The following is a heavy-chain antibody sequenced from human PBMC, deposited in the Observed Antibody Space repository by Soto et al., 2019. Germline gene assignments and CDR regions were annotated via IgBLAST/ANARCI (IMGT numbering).Heavy chain of an antibody. J-gene: IGHJ6*02. D-gene: IGHD6-13*01. V-gene: IGHV5-51*01. CDR3: ARRYSSSWHPGGPGVEAVYGMDV. Sequence: PGESLKISCKGSGYSFTSYWIGWVRQMPGKGLEWMGIIYPGDSDTRYSPSFQGQVTISADKSISTAYLQWSSLKASDTAMYYCARRYSSSWHPGGPGVEAVYGMDVWGQGTTVTAP. CDR2: IYPGDSDT. CDR1: GYSFTSYW.